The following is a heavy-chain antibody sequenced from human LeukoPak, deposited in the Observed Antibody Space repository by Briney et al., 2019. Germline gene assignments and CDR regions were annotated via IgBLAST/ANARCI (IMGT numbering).Heavy chain of an antibody. J-gene: IGHJ4*02. CDR1: GGSISSYY. V-gene: IGHV4-4*07. CDR2: IYTSGST. Sequence: PSETLSLTCTVSGGSISSYYWSWIRQPAGKGLEWIGRIYTSGSTNYNPSLKSRVTMSVDTSKNQFSLKLSSVTAADTAVYYCAGGGFYGSGSYYTLTGWGQGTLVTVSS. D-gene: IGHD3-10*01. CDR3: AGGGFYGSGSYYTLTG.